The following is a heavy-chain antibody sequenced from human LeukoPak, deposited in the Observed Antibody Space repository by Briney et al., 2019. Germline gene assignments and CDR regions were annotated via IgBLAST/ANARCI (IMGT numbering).Heavy chain of an antibody. V-gene: IGHV1-46*01. CDR2: INPSGGST. Sequence: ASVKVSCKASGYTFTSYYMHWVRQAPGQGLEWMGIINPSGGSTSYAQKFQGRVTMTRDTSTSTVYMELSSLRSEDTAVYYCARGSAGWNIYYYYMDVWGKGTTVTISS. J-gene: IGHJ6*03. D-gene: IGHD2/OR15-2a*01. CDR3: ARGSAGWNIYYYYMDV. CDR1: GYTFTSYY.